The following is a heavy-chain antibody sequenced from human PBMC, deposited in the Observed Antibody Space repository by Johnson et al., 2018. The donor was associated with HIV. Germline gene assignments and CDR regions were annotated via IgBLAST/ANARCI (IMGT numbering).Heavy chain of an antibody. CDR1: GLIFSRSW. V-gene: IGHV3-30-3*01. CDR2: ISDDGSNI. CDR3: AREGGTFYDSSGSLAFDI. Sequence: VQLVESGGGLVQPGGSLRLSCAASGLIFSRSWIHWVRQTPGKGLEWVALISDDGSNIYYADSVKGQFTISRDNSKNTLYLQMNRLRAEYTAVYYCAREGGTFYDSSGSLAFDIWGQGTMVAVSS. J-gene: IGHJ3*02. D-gene: IGHD3-22*01.